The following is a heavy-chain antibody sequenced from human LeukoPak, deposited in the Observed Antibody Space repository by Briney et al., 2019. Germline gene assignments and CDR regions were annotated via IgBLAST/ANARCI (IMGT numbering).Heavy chain of an antibody. Sequence: SETLSLTCTISGDSTNTYFWSWIRQPPGKGLEWIGYIYYNGNTNYSPSLKSRVTMSVDTSKNLFSLKVSSVTAADTAVYYCARGRSNYYGMDVWGQGTTVTVSS. V-gene: IGHV4-59*01. CDR2: IYYNGNT. CDR1: GDSTNTYF. CDR3: ARGRSNYYGMDV. D-gene: IGHD1-26*01. J-gene: IGHJ6*02.